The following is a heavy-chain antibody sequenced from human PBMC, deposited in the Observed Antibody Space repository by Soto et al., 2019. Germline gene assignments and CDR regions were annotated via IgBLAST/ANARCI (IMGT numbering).Heavy chain of an antibody. J-gene: IGHJ4*02. CDR1: GGSISSGGYY. V-gene: IGHV4-31*03. CDR2: IYYSGST. Sequence: SETLSLTCTVSGGSISSGGYYWSWIRQHPGKGLEWIGYIYYSGSTYYNPSLKSRVTISVDTSKNQFSLKLSSVTAADTAVYYCARFGRDGYNQGLYYFDYWGQGTLVTVSS. D-gene: IGHD5-12*01. CDR3: ARFGRDGYNQGLYYFDY.